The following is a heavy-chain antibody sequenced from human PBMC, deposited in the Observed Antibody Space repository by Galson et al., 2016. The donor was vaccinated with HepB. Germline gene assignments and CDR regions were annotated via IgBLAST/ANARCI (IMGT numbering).Heavy chain of an antibody. CDR2: ISAYNDYT. J-gene: IGHJ5*02. V-gene: IGHV1-18*04. Sequence: SVKVSCKASGYTFTRYGISWVRQAPGQGLEWMGWISAYNDYTDYAQRLQGRVTMTTDTSTSTAYMELRSLRSDDTAVYYCARTTETYYYGSGTPAGVFDPWGQGTLVTVSS. CDR1: GYTFTRYG. CDR3: ARTTETYYYGSGTPAGVFDP. D-gene: IGHD3-10*01.